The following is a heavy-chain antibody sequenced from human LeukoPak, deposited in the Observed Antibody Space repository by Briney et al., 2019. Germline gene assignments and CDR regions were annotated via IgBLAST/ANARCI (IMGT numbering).Heavy chain of an antibody. CDR1: GGSISSYY. V-gene: IGHV4-4*07. J-gene: IGHJ6*03. D-gene: IGHD2-2*01. Sequence: SSETLSLTCTVSGGSISSYYWCWIRQPAGKGLEWIGRIYTSGSTNYNPSLKSRVTMSVDTSKNQFSLKLSSVTAADTAVYYCARAKYCSSTSCYAGPYYYYMDVWGKGTTVTVSS. CDR3: ARAKYCSSTSCYAGPYYYYMDV. CDR2: IYTSGST.